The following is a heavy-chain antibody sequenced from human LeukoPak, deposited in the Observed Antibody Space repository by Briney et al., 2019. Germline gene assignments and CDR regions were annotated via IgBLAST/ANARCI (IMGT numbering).Heavy chain of an antibody. J-gene: IGHJ4*02. D-gene: IGHD3-22*01. Sequence: PGGSLRLSCAASGFTFNTYAMTWVRQAPGKGLEWVSSISSSSSYIYYADSVKGRFTISRDNAKNSLYLQMNSLRAEDTAVYYCARALPGSGYYYASSYWGQGTLVTVSS. CDR1: GFTFNTYA. CDR3: ARALPGSGYYYASSY. V-gene: IGHV3-21*01. CDR2: ISSSSSYI.